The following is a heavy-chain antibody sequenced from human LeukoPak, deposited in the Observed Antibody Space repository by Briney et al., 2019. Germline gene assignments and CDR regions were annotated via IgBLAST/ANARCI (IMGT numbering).Heavy chain of an antibody. Sequence: GESLKITCKGSGYSFTSYWIGWVRQMPGKGLEWMGIIYPGDSDTRYSPSLQGQVTISADKSISTAYLQWSSLKASDTAMYYCARLQRAYYYYYYMDVWGKGTTVTVSS. CDR3: ARLQRAYYYYYYMDV. J-gene: IGHJ6*03. CDR2: IYPGDSDT. CDR1: GYSFTSYW. V-gene: IGHV5-51*01. D-gene: IGHD6-25*01.